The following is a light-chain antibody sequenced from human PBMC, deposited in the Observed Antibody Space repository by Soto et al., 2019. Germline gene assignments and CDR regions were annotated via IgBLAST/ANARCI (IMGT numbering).Light chain of an antibody. V-gene: IGKV1-12*01. CDR3: QPAEISQLT. CDR1: QAIGDW. CDR2: ATS. Sequence: DIQMTQSPSSVSASVGDRVTITCRASQAIGDWLAWYQQKPGKAPNLLIYATSTLQSGVPSRFSGRGSETEFSLTISSLQPEDFATYYCQPAEISQLTFGGGTRVEI. J-gene: IGKJ4*01.